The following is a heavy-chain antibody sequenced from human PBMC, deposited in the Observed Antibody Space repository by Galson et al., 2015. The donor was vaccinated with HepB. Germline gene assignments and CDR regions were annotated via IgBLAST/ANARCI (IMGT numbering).Heavy chain of an antibody. D-gene: IGHD1-26*01. V-gene: IGHV3-15*01. CDR3: TTAVRSIVGATRVDY. Sequence: SLRLSCAASGFTFSNAWMSWVRQAPGKGLEWVGRIKSKTDGGTTDYAAPVKGRFTISRDDSKNTLYLQMNSLKTEDTAVYYCTTAVRSIVGATRVDYWGQGTLVTVSS. J-gene: IGHJ4*02. CDR1: GFTFSNAW. CDR2: IKSKTDGGTT.